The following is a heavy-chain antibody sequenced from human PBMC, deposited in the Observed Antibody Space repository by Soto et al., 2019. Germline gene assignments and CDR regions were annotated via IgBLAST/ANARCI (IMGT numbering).Heavy chain of an antibody. D-gene: IGHD3-16*02. CDR2: IIPISDTA. Sequence: SVKVSCKASGGTFSTYVISWVRQAPGQGLEWMGGIIPISDTANYAQKFQGRVTITADESTTTGYMELSSLRSEDTAVYYCATLGTKQGGYWGQGTLVTVSS. CDR3: ATLGTKQGGY. CDR1: GGTFSTYV. V-gene: IGHV1-69*13. J-gene: IGHJ4*02.